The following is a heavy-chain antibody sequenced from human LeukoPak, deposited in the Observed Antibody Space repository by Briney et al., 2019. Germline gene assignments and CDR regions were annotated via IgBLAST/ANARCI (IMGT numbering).Heavy chain of an antibody. CDR1: GFTFSSYA. Sequence: PGGSLRLSCAASGFTFSSYAMSWVRQAPGKGLEWVSAISGSGGSTYYADSVKGRFTISRDNSKNTLYLQMNSLRAEETAVYYXXXDSXDYGDYRGYFDYWGQGTLVTVSS. V-gene: IGHV3-23*01. J-gene: IGHJ4*02. D-gene: IGHD4-17*01. CDR2: ISGSGGST. CDR3: XXDSXDYGDYRGYFDY.